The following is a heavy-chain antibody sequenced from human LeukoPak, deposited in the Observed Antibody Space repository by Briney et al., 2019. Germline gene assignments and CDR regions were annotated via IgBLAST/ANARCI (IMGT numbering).Heavy chain of an antibody. Sequence: GESLKISCKGSGYSFTSYWIAWVRQMPGKGLEWMGIIDPGDSDTRYSPSFQGQVTISADKSISTAYLQWSSLKASDTAMYYCARLFYYDSSGYYRGGFFDYWGQGTLVTVSS. D-gene: IGHD3-22*01. CDR2: IDPGDSDT. V-gene: IGHV5-51*01. J-gene: IGHJ4*02. CDR3: ARLFYYDSSGYYRGGFFDY. CDR1: GYSFTSYW.